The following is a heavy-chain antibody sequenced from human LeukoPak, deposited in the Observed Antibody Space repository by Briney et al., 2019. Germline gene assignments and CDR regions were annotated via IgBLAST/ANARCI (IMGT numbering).Heavy chain of an antibody. Sequence: GASVKVSCMASGYTFTTYAMNWVRQAPGQGLEWMGWINTNTGNPTYAQGFTGRFVFSLDTSVSTAYLQISSLKAEDTAVYYCAKEGQYSSSWYLSYWGQGTLVTVSS. CDR3: AKEGQYSSSWYLSY. CDR2: INTNTGNP. V-gene: IGHV7-4-1*02. J-gene: IGHJ4*02. D-gene: IGHD6-13*01. CDR1: GYTFTTYA.